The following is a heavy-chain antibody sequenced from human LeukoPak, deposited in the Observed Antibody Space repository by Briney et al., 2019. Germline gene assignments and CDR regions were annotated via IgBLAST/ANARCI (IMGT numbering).Heavy chain of an antibody. CDR1: GFTFSSYG. CDR3: AKVPSYYYDSSGYRRENYFDY. D-gene: IGHD3-22*01. CDR2: IWYDGSNK. V-gene: IGHV3-33*06. J-gene: IGHJ4*02. Sequence: GGSLRLSCAASGFTFSSYGMHWVRQAPGKGLEWVAVIWYDGSNKYYADSVKGRFTISRDNSKNTLYLQMNSLRAEDTAVYYCAKVPSYYYDSSGYRRENYFDYWGQGTLVTVSS.